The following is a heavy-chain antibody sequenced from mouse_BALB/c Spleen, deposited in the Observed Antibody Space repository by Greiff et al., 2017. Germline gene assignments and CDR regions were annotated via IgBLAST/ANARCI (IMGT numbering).Heavy chain of an antibody. V-gene: IGHV1-69*02. CDR1: GYTFTSYW. Sequence: QSCKASGYTFTSYWMHWVKQRPGQGLEWIGEIDPSDSYTNYNQKFKGKATLTVDKSSSTAYMQLSSLTSEDSAVYYCARRGYGSSYWYFDVWGAGTTVTVSS. CDR2: IDPSDSYT. CDR3: ARRGYGSSYWYFDV. J-gene: IGHJ1*01. D-gene: IGHD1-1*01.